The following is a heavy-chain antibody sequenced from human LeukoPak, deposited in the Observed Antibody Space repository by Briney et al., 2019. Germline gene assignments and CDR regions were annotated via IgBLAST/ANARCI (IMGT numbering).Heavy chain of an antibody. J-gene: IGHJ4*02. D-gene: IGHD1-26*01. Sequence: PSETLSLTCTVSGGSISSSNYYWGWLRQPPGKGLAWIGSVYYDGSTYYNASLKSRVSISVDPSKNQFSLKMRSLTAADTAVYYCARRVGSTTFFDYWGQGTLVTVSS. V-gene: IGHV4-39*01. CDR1: GGSISSSNYY. CDR2: VYYDGST. CDR3: ARRVGSTTFFDY.